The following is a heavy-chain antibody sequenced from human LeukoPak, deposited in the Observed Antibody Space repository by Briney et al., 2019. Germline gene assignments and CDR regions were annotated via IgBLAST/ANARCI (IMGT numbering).Heavy chain of an antibody. V-gene: IGHV3-33*06. CDR1: GFTFSSYG. J-gene: IGHJ4*02. CDR3: AKDLGQVAATHFIVGATPTPDFDY. CDR2: IWSDGTNK. D-gene: IGHD1-26*01. Sequence: PGGSLRLSCAASGFTFSSYGMHWVRQAPGKGLEWVALIWSDGTNKYYVDSVKGRFTISRDNSKNTLYLQMNSLRAEDTAVYYCAKDLGQVAATHFIVGATPTPDFDYWGRGTLVTVSS.